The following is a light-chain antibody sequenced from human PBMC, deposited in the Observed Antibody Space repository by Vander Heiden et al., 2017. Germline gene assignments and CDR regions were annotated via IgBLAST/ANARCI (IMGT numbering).Light chain of an antibody. J-gene: IGLJ2*01. CDR3: QVWDSSSDHPGVV. V-gene: IGLV3-21*02. CDR1: NIGSKS. Sequence: SYVLTQPPSVSVAPGQTARITCGGNNIGSKSVHWYQQKPGQAPVLVVYDDSDRPSGIPKRFSGSNSGNTATLTISRVEAGDEADYYCQVWDSSSDHPGVVFGGGTKLTVL. CDR2: DDS.